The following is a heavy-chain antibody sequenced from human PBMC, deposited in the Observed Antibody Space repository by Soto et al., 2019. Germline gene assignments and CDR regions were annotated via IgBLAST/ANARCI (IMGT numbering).Heavy chain of an antibody. V-gene: IGHV1-69*01. J-gene: IGHJ6*02. CDR2: IIPIFGTA. CDR1: GGTFSSYA. Sequence: QVQLVRSGAEVKKPGSSVKVSCKASGGTFSSYAISWVRQAPGQGLEWMGGIIPIFGTANYAQKFQGRVTITADESTSTAYMELSSLRSEDTAVYYCARQMEDIAARRLRYYYGMDVWGQGTTVTVSS. CDR3: ARQMEDIAARRLRYYYGMDV. D-gene: IGHD6-6*01.